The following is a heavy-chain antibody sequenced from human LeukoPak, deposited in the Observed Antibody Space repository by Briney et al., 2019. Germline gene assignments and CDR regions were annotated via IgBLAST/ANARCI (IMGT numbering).Heavy chain of an antibody. CDR2: INPNSGDT. V-gene: IGHV1-2*02. D-gene: IGHD6-19*01. CDR3: AREAAGADY. J-gene: IGHJ4*02. CDR1: GYTSSGYY. Sequence: ASVQVFCKASGYTSSGYYMHWLRQAPGQGLEWMGWINPNSGDTNYSQKFQGRVTMTSDTSINTAYMELTRLRSDDTAVYYCAREAAGADYWGQGPLVTVSA.